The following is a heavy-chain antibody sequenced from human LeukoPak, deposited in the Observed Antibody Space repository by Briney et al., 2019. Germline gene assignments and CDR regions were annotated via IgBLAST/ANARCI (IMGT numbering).Heavy chain of an antibody. D-gene: IGHD3-22*01. CDR3: ARVYYDSSGSPLFDY. Sequence: GASVKVSCKASGGTFSSYAISWVRQAPGQGLEWMGGIIPIFGTANYAQKFQGRVTITADESTSTAYMELSSLRSEDTAVYYCARVYYDSSGSPLFDYWGQGTLVTVSS. J-gene: IGHJ4*02. CDR1: GGTFSSYA. CDR2: IIPIFGTA. V-gene: IGHV1-69*13.